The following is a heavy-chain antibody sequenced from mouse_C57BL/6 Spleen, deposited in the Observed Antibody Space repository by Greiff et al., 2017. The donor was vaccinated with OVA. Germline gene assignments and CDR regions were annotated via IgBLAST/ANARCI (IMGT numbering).Heavy chain of an antibody. CDR1: GLNIKDYY. V-gene: IGHV14-2*01. CDR3: ARRRTGYFYY. Sequence: VQLKESGAELVKPGASVKLSCTASGLNIKDYYMHWVKQRTEQGLEWIGRIDPEDGETKYAPKFKGKATITADTSSNPAYLQPSSLTSEDTAVYYCARRRTGYFYYWGQGTTLTVSS. CDR2: IDPEDGET. J-gene: IGHJ2*01. D-gene: IGHD4-1*01.